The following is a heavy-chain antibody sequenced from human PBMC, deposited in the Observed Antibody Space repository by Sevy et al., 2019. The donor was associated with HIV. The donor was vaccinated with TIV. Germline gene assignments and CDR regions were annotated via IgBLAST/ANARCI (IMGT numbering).Heavy chain of an antibody. V-gene: IGHV1-2*02. CDR1: GYTFTGYY. Sequence: ASVKVSCKASGYTFTGYYMHWMRLAPRQGLEWIGWINPDSGGPTYAPKFQGRVTLTRDTSISTAYMDLSRLKSDDTAVYYCVRDDRDGYFEYWGQGTLVTVSS. CDR3: VRDDRDGYFEY. CDR2: INPDSGGP. J-gene: IGHJ4*02.